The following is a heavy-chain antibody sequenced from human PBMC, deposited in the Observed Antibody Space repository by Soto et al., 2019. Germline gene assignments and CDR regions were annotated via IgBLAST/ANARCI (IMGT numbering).Heavy chain of an antibody. D-gene: IGHD6-13*01. CDR1: GGSISSGGYY. Sequence: SETLSLTCTVSGGSISSGGYYWSWIRQHPGKGLEWIGYIYYSGSTYYNPSLKSRVTISVDTSKNQFSLKLSSVTAADTAVYYCARFTSSSWYGDLDYWGQGNQVTVS. J-gene: IGHJ4*02. CDR2: IYYSGST. V-gene: IGHV4-31*03. CDR3: ARFTSSSWYGDLDY.